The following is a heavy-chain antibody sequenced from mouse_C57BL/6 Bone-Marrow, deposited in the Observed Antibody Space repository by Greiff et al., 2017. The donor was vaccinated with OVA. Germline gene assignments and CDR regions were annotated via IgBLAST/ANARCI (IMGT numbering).Heavy chain of an antibody. CDR2: INYDGSST. J-gene: IGHJ3*01. CDR3: ASFYPFAY. V-gene: IGHV5-16*01. Sequence: EVMLVESEGGLVQPGSSMKLSCTASGFTFSDYYMAWVRQVPEKGLEWVANINYDGSSTYYLDSLKSRFIISRDNAKNILYLQMRSLKSEDTATYYCASFYPFAYWGQGTLVTVSA. CDR1: GFTFSDYY. D-gene: IGHD2-1*01.